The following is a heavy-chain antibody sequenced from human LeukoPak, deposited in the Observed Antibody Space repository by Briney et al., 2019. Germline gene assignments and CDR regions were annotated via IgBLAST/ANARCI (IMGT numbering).Heavy chain of an antibody. D-gene: IGHD1/OR15-1a*01. CDR3: AKDRTSVPEYFQH. J-gene: IGHJ1*01. CDR2: ISSSGSTI. V-gene: IGHV3-11*04. CDR1: EFTFSDYY. Sequence: GGSLRLSCAASEFTFSDYYMSWIRQAPGKGLEWVSYISSSGSTIYYADSVKGRFTISRDNSKNTLYLQMNSLRAEDTAVYYCAKDRTSVPEYFQHWGQGTLVTVSS.